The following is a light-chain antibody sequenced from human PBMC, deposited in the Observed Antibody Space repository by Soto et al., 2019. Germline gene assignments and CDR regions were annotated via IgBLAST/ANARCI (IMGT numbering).Light chain of an antibody. CDR2: GAS. CDR3: QQYGSSHHT. Sequence: EIVLTQSPGTLSLSPGERATLSCRASQSVNNNYLAWFQEKPGQAPRLLIYGASSRATGIPDRFSGSGSGTDVTLTISRLEPEDFAVYYCQQYGSSHHTFGQGTKLEIK. J-gene: IGKJ2*01. CDR1: QSVNNNY. V-gene: IGKV3-20*01.